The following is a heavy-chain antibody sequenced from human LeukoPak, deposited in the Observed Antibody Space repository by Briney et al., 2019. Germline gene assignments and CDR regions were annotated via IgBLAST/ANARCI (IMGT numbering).Heavy chain of an antibody. V-gene: IGHV4-61*01. CDR3: ARDRDYSSGWFDP. CDR1: GGSISSTNYY. D-gene: IGHD6-19*01. J-gene: IGHJ5*02. CDR2: IYYSGST. Sequence: SETLSLTCTVSGGSISSTNYYWGWIRQPPGKGLEWIGYIYYSGSTNYNPSLKSRVTISVDTSKNQFSLKLSSVTAADTAVYYCARDRDYSSGWFDPWGQGTLVTVSS.